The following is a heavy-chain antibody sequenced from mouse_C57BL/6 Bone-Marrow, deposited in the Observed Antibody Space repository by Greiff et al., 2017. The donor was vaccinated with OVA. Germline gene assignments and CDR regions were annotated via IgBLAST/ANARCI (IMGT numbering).Heavy chain of an antibody. Sequence: VQLQQSGAELVRPGTSVKVSCKASGYAFTNYLIEWVKQRPGQGLEWIGVINPGSGGTNYNEKFKGKATLTADKSSSTAYMQLLSLTSEYSAVSFCSIWNLYYGNYVCYWYFDVWVTGTTVTVSS. CDR3: SIWNLYYGNYVCYWYFDV. CDR1: GYAFTNYL. D-gene: IGHD2-1*01. J-gene: IGHJ1*03. V-gene: IGHV1-54*01. CDR2: INPGSGGT.